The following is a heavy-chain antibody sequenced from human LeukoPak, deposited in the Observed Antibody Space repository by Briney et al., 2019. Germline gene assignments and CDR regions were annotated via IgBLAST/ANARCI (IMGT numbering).Heavy chain of an antibody. Sequence: GGTLRLSCAASGFSFSSYAMHWVRQAPGERREYVSAISSNGGSTYYANSVKGRFTISRDNATNTMYMQMCSRRAEDTAVYYCARDLYCYDSSRRDNVYWGERTLVTVSS. CDR2: ISSNGGST. V-gene: IGHV3-64*01. CDR1: GFSFSSYA. D-gene: IGHD3-22*01. J-gene: IGHJ4*02. CDR3: ARDLYCYDSSRRDNVY.